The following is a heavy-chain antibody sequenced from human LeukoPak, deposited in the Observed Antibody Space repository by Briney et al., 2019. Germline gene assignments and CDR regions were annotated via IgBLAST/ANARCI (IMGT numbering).Heavy chain of an antibody. CDR2: IWYDGSNK. CDR1: GFTFSSYG. D-gene: IGHD3-3*01. Sequence: GRSLRLSCAASGFTFSSYGMHWVRQPPGKGLEWVAVIWYDGSNKYYADSVKGRFTIPRDNSKNTLYLQMNSLRAEDTAVYYCARAVEGYDAFDIWGQGTMVTVSS. J-gene: IGHJ3*02. CDR3: ARAVEGYDAFDI. V-gene: IGHV3-33*01.